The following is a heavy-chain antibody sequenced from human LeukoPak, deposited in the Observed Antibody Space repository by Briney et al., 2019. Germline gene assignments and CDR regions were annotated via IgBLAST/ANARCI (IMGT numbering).Heavy chain of an antibody. J-gene: IGHJ3*02. CDR2: IWYDGSNK. D-gene: IGHD2-21*02. CDR3: ASNLAYCGGDCLPDAFDI. Sequence: GRSLRLSCAASGFTFSSYGMHWVRQAPGKGLEWVAVIWYDGSNKYYADSVKGRFTISRDNSKNTLYLQMNSLRAEDTAVYYCASNLAYCGGDCLPDAFDIWGQGTMVTVSS. CDR1: GFTFSSYG. V-gene: IGHV3-33*01.